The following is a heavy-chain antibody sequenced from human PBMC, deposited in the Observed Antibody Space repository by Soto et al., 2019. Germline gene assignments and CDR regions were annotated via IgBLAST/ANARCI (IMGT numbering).Heavy chain of an antibody. CDR2: INYSGSST. CDR1: GFSFNTYA. D-gene: IGHD3-10*01. J-gene: IGHJ6*04. V-gene: IGHV3-23*01. Sequence: EVQLLESGGGLVQPGGSLRLSCETSGFSFNTYAMTWVRQAPGMGLEWVAVINYSGSSTFHAQSVKGRFTISRDNSRNRVLLQMDGVGAEDTAVYYCGNQRGAGKTYCCKVAVWGVGTTVIVSS. CDR3: GNQRGAGKTYCCKVAV.